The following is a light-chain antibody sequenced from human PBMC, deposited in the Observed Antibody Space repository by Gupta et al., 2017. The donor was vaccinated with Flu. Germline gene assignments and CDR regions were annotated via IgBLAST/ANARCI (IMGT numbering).Light chain of an antibody. J-gene: IGKJ4*01. CDR1: QGVSNY. Sequence: DIPMTQSPSSLSASVGDRVTITCRASQGVSNYLAWYQQKPGRVPKLLIYAASTLQSGVPPRFSGSGSGTDFTLTISSLETEDVATYYCQKYNSAPPLTFGGGTKVEIK. CDR2: AAS. CDR3: QKYNSAPPLT. V-gene: IGKV1-27*01.